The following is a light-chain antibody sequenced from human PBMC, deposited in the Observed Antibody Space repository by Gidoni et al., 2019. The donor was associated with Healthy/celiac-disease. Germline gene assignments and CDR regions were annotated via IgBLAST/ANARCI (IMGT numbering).Light chain of an antibody. CDR1: QSILYNSNNKNY. CDR2: WAS. V-gene: IGKV4-1*01. Sequence: IVMTQSPDSLSFSLGERATINCKSSQSILYNSNNKNYLAWYQKKPGQPPKLLIYWASSRESGVPDRFSGSGSGTDFTLTISSLQAEDVAVYYCQQYYSTPYTFGQXTKLEIK. J-gene: IGKJ2*01. CDR3: QQYYSTPYT.